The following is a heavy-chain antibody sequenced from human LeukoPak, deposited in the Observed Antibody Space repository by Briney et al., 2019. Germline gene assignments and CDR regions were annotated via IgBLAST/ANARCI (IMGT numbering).Heavy chain of an antibody. Sequence: GGSLRLSCAASGFTFSSYAMSWVRQAPGKGLGWVSAISVSGGSTYYADSVKGRFTISRDNSKNTLYLQMNSLRAEDTAVYYCAMYSSSWYNYYYYLDYSGQASLVTVSS. J-gene: IGHJ4*02. D-gene: IGHD6-13*01. CDR1: GFTFSSYA. CDR2: ISVSGGST. V-gene: IGHV3-23*01. CDR3: AMYSSSWYNYYYYLDY.